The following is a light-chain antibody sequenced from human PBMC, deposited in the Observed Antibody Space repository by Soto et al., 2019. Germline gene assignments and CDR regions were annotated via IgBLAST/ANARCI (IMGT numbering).Light chain of an antibody. CDR1: QSLLYKKKNNY. CDR3: MQNYKTPRK. V-gene: IGKV2-28*01. J-gene: IGKJ1*01. Sequence: DIVMTQSPLSLPVTPGEAASISCRSTQSLLYKKKNNYLNWYLHKPGPSPQLLFFLGSNPASGVPGRFRGRGSGTYFYLRNRRVEGEEGGNYFGMQNYKTPRKVGQRAKGDIK. CDR2: LGS.